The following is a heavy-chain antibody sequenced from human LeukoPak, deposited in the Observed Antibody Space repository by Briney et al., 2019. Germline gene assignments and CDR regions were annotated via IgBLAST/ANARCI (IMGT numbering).Heavy chain of an antibody. CDR1: GFTFRNAW. CDR2: IWYDGSNK. J-gene: IGHJ4*02. V-gene: IGHV3-33*08. Sequence: RGSLRLSCAPSGFTFRNAWMSWVRQAPGKGLECVAVIWYDGSNKYYADSVKGRFTISRDNSKNTLYLQMNSLRAEDTAVYYCARGTTTTGYYFDYWGQGTLVTVSS. D-gene: IGHD4-17*01. CDR3: ARGTTTTGYYFDY.